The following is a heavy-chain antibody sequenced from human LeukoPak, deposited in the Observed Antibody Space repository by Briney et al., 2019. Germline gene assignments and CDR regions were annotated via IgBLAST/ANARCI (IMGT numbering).Heavy chain of an antibody. CDR2: IRQDGRDK. CDR3: ARDVHATLDY. CDR1: GFTLSNYW. Sequence: PGGSLRLSCEAFGFTLSNYWMAWVRQGPGKGLEWVANIRQDGRDKGHADSVKGRFTISRDNAKNSLYLQMNSLGAEDSGLYYCARDVHATLDYWGQGILVTVSS. J-gene: IGHJ4*02. D-gene: IGHD3-10*02. V-gene: IGHV3-7*01.